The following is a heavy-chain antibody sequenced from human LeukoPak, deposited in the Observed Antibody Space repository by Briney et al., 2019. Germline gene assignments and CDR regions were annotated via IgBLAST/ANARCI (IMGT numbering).Heavy chain of an antibody. CDR1: GYTFTIYD. V-gene: IGHV1-8*01. J-gene: IGHJ4*02. CDR3: ARRPPGGSYACVH. Sequence: GPSVNLSRTASGYTFTIYDINWVRQPTGQGLERRGCWNPNSGNTGYAQKPQDRVTMTSNPSITTAYMELSSLRSEDAAVYYCARRPPGGSYACVHWGQGTLVTVSS. D-gene: IGHD1-26*01. CDR2: WNPNSGNT.